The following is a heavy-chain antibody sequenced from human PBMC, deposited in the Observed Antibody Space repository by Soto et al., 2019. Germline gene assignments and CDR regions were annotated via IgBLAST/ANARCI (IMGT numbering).Heavy chain of an antibody. V-gene: IGHV4-59*08. CDR1: GGSISSYY. D-gene: IGHD3-10*01. CDR2: VHHSWGS. Sequence: QVQLQESGPGLVKPSETQSLSCTVSGGSISSYYWSWFRQSPGKRMEWIGYVHHSWGSSYNPSLQXXVXVSLDTSKSQFSLKVTSVTATDTAVYYCARQGFGPLHGLVDVWGQGTTVTVSS. CDR3: ARQGFGPLHGLVDV. J-gene: IGHJ6*02.